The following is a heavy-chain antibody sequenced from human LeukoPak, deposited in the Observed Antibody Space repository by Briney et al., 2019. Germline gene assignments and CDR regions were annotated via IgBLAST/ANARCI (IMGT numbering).Heavy chain of an antibody. Sequence: SETLSLTCTVSGGSISSYYWSWIRQPAGKGLEWIGRIYTSGSTNYNPSLKSRVTISVDTSKNQFSLKLSSVTAADTAVYYCARSLGGIQLWGWAFDIWGQGTMVTVSS. D-gene: IGHD5-18*01. CDR2: IYTSGST. CDR1: GGSISSYY. V-gene: IGHV4-4*07. CDR3: ARSLGGIQLWGWAFDI. J-gene: IGHJ3*02.